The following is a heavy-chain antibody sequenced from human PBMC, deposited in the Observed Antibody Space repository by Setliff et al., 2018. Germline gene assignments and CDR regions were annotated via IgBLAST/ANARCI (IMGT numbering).Heavy chain of an antibody. CDR1: GGSISSSSYY. CDR2: IYYSGST. CDR3: ARRETYYNFCSGYYAY. V-gene: IGHV4-39*07. J-gene: IGHJ4*02. D-gene: IGHD3-3*01. Sequence: SETLSLTCTVSGGSISSSSYYWGWIRQPPGKGLEWIGSIYYSGSTYYNPSLKSRVTISVDTSKNQFSLKLSSVTAADTAVYYCARRETYYNFCSGYYAYWGQGTLVTVSS.